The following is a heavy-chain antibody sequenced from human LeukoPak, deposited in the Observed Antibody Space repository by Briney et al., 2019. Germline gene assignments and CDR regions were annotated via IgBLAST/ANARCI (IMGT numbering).Heavy chain of an antibody. V-gene: IGHV3-7*03. CDR1: GFTFSNYW. CDR3: AVTRKRGDH. Sequence: GGSLRLSCAASGFTFSNYWMTWVRQAPGKGLEWVANINQDGNDKYYVDSVKGRFTISRDNTKRSLFLQMNSLRAEDTAVYYCAVTRKRGDHWGQGTLVTVSS. J-gene: IGHJ4*02. CDR2: INQDGNDK. D-gene: IGHD2-21*01.